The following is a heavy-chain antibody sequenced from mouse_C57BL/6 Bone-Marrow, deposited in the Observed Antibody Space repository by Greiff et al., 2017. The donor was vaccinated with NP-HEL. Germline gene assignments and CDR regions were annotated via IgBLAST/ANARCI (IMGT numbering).Heavy chain of an antibody. CDR1: GYTFTSYG. Sequence: QVQLKESGAELARPGASVKLSCKASGYTFTSYGISWVKQRTGQGLEWIGEIYPRSGNTYYNEKFKGKATLTADKSSSTAYMELRSLTSEDSAVYFCARDYGSSPLAMDYWGQGTSVTVSS. V-gene: IGHV1-81*01. CDR2: IYPRSGNT. J-gene: IGHJ4*01. CDR3: ARDYGSSPLAMDY. D-gene: IGHD1-1*01.